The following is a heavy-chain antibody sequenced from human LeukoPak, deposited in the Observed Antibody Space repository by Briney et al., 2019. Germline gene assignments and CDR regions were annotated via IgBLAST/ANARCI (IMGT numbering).Heavy chain of an antibody. CDR1: GFTFSRYW. D-gene: IGHD4-23*01. J-gene: IGHJ4*02. Sequence: PGGSLRLSCAASGFTFSRYWMYWVRQAPGKGLVWVSRINTDGSTTSYADSVKGRFTISRDNSKNTLYLQMNSLRAEDTAVYYCAKDIGRLRWSYFDYWGQGTLVTVSS. V-gene: IGHV3-74*01. CDR2: INTDGSTT. CDR3: AKDIGRLRWSYFDY.